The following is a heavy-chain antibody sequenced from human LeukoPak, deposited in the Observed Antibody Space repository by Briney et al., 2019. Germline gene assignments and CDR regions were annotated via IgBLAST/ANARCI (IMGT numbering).Heavy chain of an antibody. Sequence: PSETLSLTCTVSGGSISSSSYYWGWIRQPPGKGLEWIGSIYYSGSTYYNPSLKSRVTISVDTSKNQFSLKLSSVTAADTAVYYCAREPEYGDSPMDVWGKGTTVTVSS. J-gene: IGHJ6*04. V-gene: IGHV4-39*07. CDR2: IYYSGST. D-gene: IGHD4-17*01. CDR1: GGSISSSSYY. CDR3: AREPEYGDSPMDV.